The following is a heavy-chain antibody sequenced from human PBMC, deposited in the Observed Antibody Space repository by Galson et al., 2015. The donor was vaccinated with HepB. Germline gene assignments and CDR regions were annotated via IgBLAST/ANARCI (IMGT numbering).Heavy chain of an antibody. J-gene: IGHJ4*02. CDR3: ARVYYFDY. V-gene: IGHV3-30-3*01. CDR1: GFTFSSYA. Sequence: SLRLSCAASGFTFSSYAMHWVRQAPGKGLEWVAVISYDGSNKYYADSVKGRFTISRDNSKNTLYLQMNSLRAEDTAVYYCARVYYFDYWGQGTLVTVSS. CDR2: ISYDGSNK.